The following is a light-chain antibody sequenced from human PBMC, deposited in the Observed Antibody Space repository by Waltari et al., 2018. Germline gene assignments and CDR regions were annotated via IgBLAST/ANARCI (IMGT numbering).Light chain of an antibody. CDR1: GLPKQY. J-gene: IGLJ2*01. V-gene: IGLV3-25*02. Sequence: SYDLTQPPSVSVSPGQTARITCSGDGLPKQYAYWFQQKPGRGPVLVAYKDTERPSGIPERFYGSSSGTTATLTITAVQAEDEADYYCQSSDPSDTSLWLFGGGTKLTVL. CDR2: KDT. CDR3: QSSDPSDTSLWL.